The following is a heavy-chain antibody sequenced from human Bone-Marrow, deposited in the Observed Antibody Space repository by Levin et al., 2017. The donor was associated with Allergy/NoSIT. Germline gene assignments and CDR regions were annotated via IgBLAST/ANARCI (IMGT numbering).Heavy chain of an antibody. V-gene: IGHV3-33*01. D-gene: IGHD6-19*01. CDR3: ARDKGLGSGWTTFDD. Sequence: GGSLRLSCSASGFTFSRYGMHWVRQAPGKGLEWVAGIWYDGGKTYYGDSVKGRFTISRDNSKNTLYLQMNSLRDADTAVFYCARDKGLGSGWTTFDDWGQGTLVTVSS. CDR1: GFTFSRYG. J-gene: IGHJ4*02. CDR2: IWYDGGKT.